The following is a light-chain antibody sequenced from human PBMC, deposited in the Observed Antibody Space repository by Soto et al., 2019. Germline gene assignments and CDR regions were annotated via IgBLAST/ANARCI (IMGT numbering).Light chain of an antibody. Sequence: EIVLTQSPATLSLSPGERATLSCRASQSVSSYLAWYQQKPGQAPRLLIYDASNRATGIPARFSGSGSGTDFTLTSSSLEPEDVAGYYWQQRSNWPPYTFGQGTKLEIK. V-gene: IGKV3-11*01. CDR3: QQRSNWPPYT. J-gene: IGKJ2*01. CDR2: DAS. CDR1: QSVSSY.